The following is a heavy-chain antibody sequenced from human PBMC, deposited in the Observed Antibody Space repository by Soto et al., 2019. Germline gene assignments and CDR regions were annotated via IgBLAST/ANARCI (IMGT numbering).Heavy chain of an antibody. CDR2: IYYSGSS. D-gene: IGHD6-13*01. J-gene: IGHJ6*03. CDR3: ARKGAAASYAHYYMDV. Sequence: PSETLSLTCTVSGGSISSYYWSWIRQPPGKGLEWIGSIYYSGSSNYNPSLKSRVTVSVDTSKNQFSLKLSSVTAADTAVYYCARKGAAASYAHYYMDVWGRGTTVTVSS. V-gene: IGHV4-59*08. CDR1: GGSISSYY.